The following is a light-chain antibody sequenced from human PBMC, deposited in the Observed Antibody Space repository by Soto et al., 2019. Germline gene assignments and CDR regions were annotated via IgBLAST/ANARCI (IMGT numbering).Light chain of an antibody. V-gene: IGKV1-5*01. Sequence: DIRMTQSPSSLSASVGDRVTITCRASEDTSQWVAWYQQKPGKAPKLLIYDASRLQSGAPSRFSGRGSGTEFTLTISSLQPDDFATYYCQQYDTYSQWTFGQGTKVDIK. CDR3: QQYDTYSQWT. CDR1: EDTSQW. J-gene: IGKJ1*01. CDR2: DAS.